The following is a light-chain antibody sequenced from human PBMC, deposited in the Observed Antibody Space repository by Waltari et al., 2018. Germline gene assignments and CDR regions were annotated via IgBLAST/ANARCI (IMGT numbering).Light chain of an antibody. CDR2: WAS. CDR1: QSVLYSSNNKNY. V-gene: IGKV4-1*01. J-gene: IGKJ2*01. CDR3: QQYDSTPPYT. Sequence: DIVMTQSPDSLAVSLGERATINCKSSQSVLYSSNNKNYLAWYQQKPGQPPKLLIYWASTRESGVPDRFSGSGSGTDFTLTISSLQAEDVAVYCCQQYDSTPPYTFGQGTKLEIK.